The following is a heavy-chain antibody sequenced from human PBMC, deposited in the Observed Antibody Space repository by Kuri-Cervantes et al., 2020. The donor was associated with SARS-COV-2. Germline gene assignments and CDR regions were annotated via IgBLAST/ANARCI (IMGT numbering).Heavy chain of an antibody. CDR1: GFTFGDYA. CDR3: TRHNFLSAYYFDY. J-gene: IGHJ4*02. D-gene: IGHD3-3*01. Sequence: SLKTSCAASGFTFGDYAKSWVRPAPGKGVEWVVFIRSKAYGGTTEYAPSVKGIITISRDDSKSMEYLQMNSLKTEDTAVYYCTRHNFLSAYYFDYWGQGTLVTVSS. CDR2: IRSKAYGGTT. V-gene: IGHV3-49*04.